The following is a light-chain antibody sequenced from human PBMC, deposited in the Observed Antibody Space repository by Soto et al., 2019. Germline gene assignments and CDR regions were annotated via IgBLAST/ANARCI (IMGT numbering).Light chain of an antibody. J-gene: IGLJ1*01. V-gene: IGLV2-14*01. CDR1: SSDIGDNNF. CDR3: SSYTTSSTYV. CDR2: EVS. Sequence: QSVLTQPASVSGSPGQSITFSCTGTSSDIGDNNFVSWYQQRPGKAPQLVIFEVSARPAGISSRFSGSKSGNAASLTISGLQAEDEADYYCSSYTTSSTYVFGTGTKVTVL.